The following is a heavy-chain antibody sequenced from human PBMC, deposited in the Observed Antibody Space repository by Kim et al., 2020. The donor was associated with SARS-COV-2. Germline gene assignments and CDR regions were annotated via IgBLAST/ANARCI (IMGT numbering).Heavy chain of an antibody. J-gene: IGHJ6*02. CDR1: GFTFSSYS. Sequence: GGSLRLSCAASGFTFSSYSMNWVRQAPGKGLEWVSYISSSSSTIYYADSVKGRFTISRDNAKNSLYLQMNSLRDEDTAVYYCARQWIQLWRVDYYYGMDVWGQGTTVTVSS. CDR3: ARQWIQLWRVDYYYGMDV. V-gene: IGHV3-48*02. CDR2: ISSSSSTI. D-gene: IGHD5-18*01.